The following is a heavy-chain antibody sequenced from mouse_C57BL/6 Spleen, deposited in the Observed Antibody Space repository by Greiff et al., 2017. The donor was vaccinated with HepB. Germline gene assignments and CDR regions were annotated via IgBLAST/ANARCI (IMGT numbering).Heavy chain of an antibody. Sequence: EVKLVESGEGLVKPGGSLKLSCAASGFTFSSYAMSWVRQTPEKRLAWVAYISSGGDYIYYADTVKGRFTLSRDNARNTLYLQMSSLKSEDTAMYYCTRDDYGSSSSWFAYWGQGTLVTVSA. D-gene: IGHD1-1*01. CDR1: GFTFSSYA. J-gene: IGHJ3*01. CDR3: TRDDYGSSSSWFAY. V-gene: IGHV5-9-1*02. CDR2: ISSGGDYI.